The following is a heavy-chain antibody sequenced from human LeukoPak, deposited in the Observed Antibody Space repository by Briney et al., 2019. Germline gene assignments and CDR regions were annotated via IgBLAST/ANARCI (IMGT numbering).Heavy chain of an antibody. CDR2: VDPEDGGT. Sequence: ASVKASCKVSGYTLTELSMHWVRQAPGQGLEWMGGVDPEDGGTIYAQKFQGRVTMTEDTSTDTAYMELSSLRSEDTAVYYCASGDIVVVPAARWSGSFDYWGQGTLVTVSS. CDR1: GYTLTELS. V-gene: IGHV1-24*01. J-gene: IGHJ4*02. D-gene: IGHD2-2*01. CDR3: ASGDIVVVPAARWSGSFDY.